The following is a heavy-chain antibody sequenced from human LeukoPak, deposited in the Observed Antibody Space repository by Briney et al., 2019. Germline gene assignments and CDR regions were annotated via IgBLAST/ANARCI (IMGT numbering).Heavy chain of an antibody. J-gene: IGHJ4*02. Sequence: EVSVKVSCKASGYTFTSYYMHWVRQAPGQGLEWMGIINPSGGSTSYAQKFQGRVTMTRDTSTSTVYMELSSLRSEDTAVYYCARHGIYDSSGYYYFDYWGQGTLVTVSS. V-gene: IGHV1-46*01. D-gene: IGHD3-22*01. CDR1: GYTFTSYY. CDR3: ARHGIYDSSGYYYFDY. CDR2: INPSGGST.